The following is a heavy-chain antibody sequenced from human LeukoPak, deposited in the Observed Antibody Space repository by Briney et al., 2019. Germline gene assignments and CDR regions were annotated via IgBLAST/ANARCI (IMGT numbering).Heavy chain of an antibody. CDR1: GFTFSDYY. V-gene: IGHV3-11*06. J-gene: IGHJ4*02. CDR2: ISGSGSHT. CDR3: ARVGSTVAAGTPDY. D-gene: IGHD6-13*01. Sequence: GGSLRLSCAASGFTFSDYYMSCIRQAPGKGLEWVSYISGSGSHTTYADSVRGRFTISRDNAKNSLSLQVNSLRADDTAVYYCARVGSTVAAGTPDYWGQGTLVTVSS.